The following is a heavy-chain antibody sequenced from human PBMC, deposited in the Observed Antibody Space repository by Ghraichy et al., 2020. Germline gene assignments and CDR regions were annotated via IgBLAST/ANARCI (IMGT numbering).Heavy chain of an antibody. CDR3: ARGHYNSRLYFHNVDI. V-gene: IGHV4-4*07. CDR1: GDSINSYS. CDR2: IFTSGST. D-gene: IGHD1-14*01. Sequence: SETLSLTCTVSGDSINSYSCSWIRQSAGKGLEWIGRIFTSGSTHYNPSLKSRVTMSADTSKNQVSLKLDSVTAADTAVYYCARGHYNSRLYFHNVDIWGQGTSVTVSS. J-gene: IGHJ6*02.